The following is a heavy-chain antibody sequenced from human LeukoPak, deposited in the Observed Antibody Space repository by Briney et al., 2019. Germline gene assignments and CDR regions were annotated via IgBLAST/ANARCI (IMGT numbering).Heavy chain of an antibody. CDR1: GFIFSDYS. J-gene: IGHJ4*02. V-gene: IGHV3-21*01. Sequence: GGSLRLSCVASGFIFSDYSMDWVRQAPGKGLEWVSSISSSSSYIYYADSVKGRFTISRDNAKNSLYLQVNSLRAEDTAVYYCARGYSGSYNFDYWGQGTLVTVSP. D-gene: IGHD1-26*01. CDR2: ISSSSSYI. CDR3: ARGYSGSYNFDY.